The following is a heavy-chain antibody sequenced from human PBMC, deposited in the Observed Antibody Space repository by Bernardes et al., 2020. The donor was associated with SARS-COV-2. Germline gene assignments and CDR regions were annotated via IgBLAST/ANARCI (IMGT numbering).Heavy chain of an antibody. Sequence: ASVKVSCKASGYTFTSYAMHWVRQAPGQRLEWMGWINAGNGNTKYSQKFQGRVTITRDTSASTAYMELSSLRSEDTAVYYCARVGYCSSTSCYARQDYYYYGMDVWGQGTTVTVSS. CDR2: INAGNGNT. CDR1: GYTFTSYA. J-gene: IGHJ6*02. D-gene: IGHD2-2*01. V-gene: IGHV1-3*01. CDR3: ARVGYCSSTSCYARQDYYYYGMDV.